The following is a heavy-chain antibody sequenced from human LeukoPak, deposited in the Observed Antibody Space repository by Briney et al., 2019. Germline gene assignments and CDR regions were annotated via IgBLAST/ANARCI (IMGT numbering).Heavy chain of an antibody. Sequence: SSETLSLTCAVSGGPISSSNWWSWVRQPPGKGLEWIGEIYHSGSTNYNPSLKSRVTISVDKSKNQFSLKLSSVTAADTAVYYCASHYYDSTNYYYGMDVWGQGTTVTVSS. CDR2: IYHSGST. V-gene: IGHV4-4*02. D-gene: IGHD3-22*01. J-gene: IGHJ6*02. CDR1: GGPISSSNW. CDR3: ASHYYDSTNYYYGMDV.